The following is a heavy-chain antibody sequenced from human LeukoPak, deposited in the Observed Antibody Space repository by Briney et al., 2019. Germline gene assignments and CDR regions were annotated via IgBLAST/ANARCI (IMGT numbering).Heavy chain of an antibody. CDR2: INWNGGST. CDR1: GFTFDDYG. D-gene: IGHD3-10*01. J-gene: IGHJ6*03. CDR3: ARDPPPHYGSGNTLGYYMDV. V-gene: IGHV3-20*04. Sequence: GGSLRLSCAASGFTFDDYGMSWVRQAPGKGLEWVSGINWNGGSTGYADSVKGRFTISRDNAKNSLYLQMNSLRVEDTALYYCARDPPPHYGSGNTLGYYMDVWGKGTTVTVSS.